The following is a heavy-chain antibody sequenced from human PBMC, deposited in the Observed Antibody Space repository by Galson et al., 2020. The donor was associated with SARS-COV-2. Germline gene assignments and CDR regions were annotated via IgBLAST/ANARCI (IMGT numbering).Heavy chain of an antibody. D-gene: IGHD3-22*01. CDR2: INPSGGST. CDR1: GYTFTSYY. CDR3: ARVIDYYDSSGSSIADAFDI. V-gene: IGHV1-46*01. J-gene: IGHJ3*02. Sequence: ASVKVSCKASGYTFTSYYMHWVRQAPGQGLEWMGIINPSGGSTSYAQKFQGRVTMTRDTSTSTVYMELSSLRSEDTAVYYCARVIDYYDSSGSSIADAFDIWGQGTMVTVSS.